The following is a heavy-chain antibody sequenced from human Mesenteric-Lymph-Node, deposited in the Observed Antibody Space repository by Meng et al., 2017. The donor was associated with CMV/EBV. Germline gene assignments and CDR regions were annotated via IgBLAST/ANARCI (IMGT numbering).Heavy chain of an antibody. CDR3: ARDRGASPGGMDV. Sequence: GESLKISCAASGFTFTNYVLSWVRQAPGRGLEWVSAIYSGDSGTYYGDSVKGRFTISRDDSKNTLYLEMNSLRGEDTAVYYCARDRGASPGGMDVWGQGTTVTVSS. CDR2: IYSGDSGT. V-gene: IGHV3-23*03. J-gene: IGHJ6*02. CDR1: GFTFTNYV. D-gene: IGHD3-10*01.